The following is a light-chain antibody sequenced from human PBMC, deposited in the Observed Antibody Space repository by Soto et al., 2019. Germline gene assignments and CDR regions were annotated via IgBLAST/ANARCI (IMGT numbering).Light chain of an antibody. CDR3: QQYGSSLVT. CDR1: QTVSSTY. CDR2: GAS. J-gene: IGKJ3*01. V-gene: IGKV3-20*01. Sequence: EIVLTQSPGTLSLSPGERATLSCRASQTVSSTYLAWYQQKPGQAPRLLIYGASIRATGIPDRFSGRGSGTDFTLNISRLEPEDFAVYYCQQYGSSLVTFGPGTIVDIK.